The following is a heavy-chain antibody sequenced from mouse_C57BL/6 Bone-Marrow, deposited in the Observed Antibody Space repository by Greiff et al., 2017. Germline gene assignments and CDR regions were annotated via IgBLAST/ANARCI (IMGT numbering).Heavy chain of an antibody. CDR1: GYTFTSYW. CDR3: TRSYGYDGRVFAY. V-gene: IGHV1-5*01. D-gene: IGHD2-2*01. Sequence: VQLQQSGTVLARPGASVKMSCKTSGYTFTSYWMHWVKQRPGQGLEWIGAIYPGNSDTSYNQKFKGKAKLTAVTSASTAYMELSSLTNEDSAVYYCTRSYGYDGRVFAYWGQGTLVTVSA. CDR2: IYPGNSDT. J-gene: IGHJ3*01.